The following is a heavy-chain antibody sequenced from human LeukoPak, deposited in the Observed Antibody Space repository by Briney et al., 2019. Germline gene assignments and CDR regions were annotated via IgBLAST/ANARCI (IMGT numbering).Heavy chain of an antibody. V-gene: IGHV4-61*02. D-gene: IGHD4-17*01. CDR2: IYTSGST. CDR1: GGSISSGSYY. CDR3: ARTTLTPSDYYYYMDV. Sequence: PSEILSLTCTVSGGSISSGSYYWSWIRQPAGKGLEWIGRIYTSGSTNYNPSLKSRVTISVDTSKNQFSLKLSSVTAADTAVYYCARTTLTPSDYYYYMDVWGKGTTVTVSS. J-gene: IGHJ6*03.